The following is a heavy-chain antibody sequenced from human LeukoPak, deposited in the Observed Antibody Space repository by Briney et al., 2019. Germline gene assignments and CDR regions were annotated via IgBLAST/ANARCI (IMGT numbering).Heavy chain of an antibody. J-gene: IGHJ6*03. D-gene: IGHD5-24*01. Sequence: GGSLRLSCAASGFTFSDYYMSWIRQAPGKGLEWVSYISSSGSTIYYADSVKGRFTISRDNAKNSLYLQMNSLRAEDTAVYYCARDRGWLQLRYYMDVWGKGTTVTVSS. V-gene: IGHV3-11*01. CDR2: ISSSGSTI. CDR1: GFTFSDYY. CDR3: ARDRGWLQLRYYMDV.